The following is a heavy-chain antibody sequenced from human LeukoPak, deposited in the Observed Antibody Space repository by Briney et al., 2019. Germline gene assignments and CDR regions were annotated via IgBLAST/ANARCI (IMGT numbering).Heavy chain of an antibody. J-gene: IGHJ6*03. V-gene: IGHV1-18*01. Sequence: GASVKVSCKASGYTFTSYGISWVRQAPGQGLEWMGWISAYNGNTNYAQKLQGRVTMTTDTSTSTAYMELRSLRSDDTAVYYCARGGYCSSTSCPPGGYMDVWGKGTTVTVSS. CDR3: ARGGYCSSTSCPPGGYMDV. CDR2: ISAYNGNT. CDR1: GYTFTSYG. D-gene: IGHD2-2*01.